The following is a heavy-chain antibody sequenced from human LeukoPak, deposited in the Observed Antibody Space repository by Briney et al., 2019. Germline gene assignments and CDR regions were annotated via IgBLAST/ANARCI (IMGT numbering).Heavy chain of an antibody. CDR2: FYSDGSI. J-gene: IGHJ6*02. V-gene: IGHV3-53*01. D-gene: IGHD1-14*01. Sequence: SGGSRRLSCAASGLTVSRNYMGWVRQAPGKGLEWVSVFYSDGSIYVADSVKGRFTISKDTSKNTVYLQMNSLRVEDTAVYYCAREALTNGRLPYGMDVWGQGTTVTVSS. CDR3: AREALTNGRLPYGMDV. CDR1: GLTVSRNY.